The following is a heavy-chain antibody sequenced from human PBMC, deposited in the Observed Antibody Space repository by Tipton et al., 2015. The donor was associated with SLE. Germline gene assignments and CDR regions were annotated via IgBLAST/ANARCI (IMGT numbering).Heavy chain of an antibody. D-gene: IGHD5-12*01. CDR3: ARVATKKDWFDP. J-gene: IGHJ5*02. CDR1: GGTIGSAGYY. CDR2: IYISGST. V-gene: IGHV4-61*09. Sequence: LRLSCTVSGGTIGSAGYYWSGIWEPAGQGMEWIGYIYISGSTNYNPSLKSRVTISVDTSKNQFSLKLSSVTAADTAVYYCARVATKKDWFDPWGQGTLVTVS.